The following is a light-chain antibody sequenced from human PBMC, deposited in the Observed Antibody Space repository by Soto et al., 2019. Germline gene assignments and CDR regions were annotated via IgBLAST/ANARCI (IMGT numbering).Light chain of an antibody. CDR2: DNN. V-gene: IGLV1-51*01. CDR3: ATWDSRLSAAT. CDR1: SSNIGNNF. J-gene: IGLJ1*01. Sequence: QSVLTQPPSVSAAPGQKVTISCSGSSSNIGNNFVSWYQHVPGTAPKLLIYDNNKRPSGIPDRFSGSKSGTSATLGITGLETGDEADYYCATWDSRLSAATLGPGTKLTVL.